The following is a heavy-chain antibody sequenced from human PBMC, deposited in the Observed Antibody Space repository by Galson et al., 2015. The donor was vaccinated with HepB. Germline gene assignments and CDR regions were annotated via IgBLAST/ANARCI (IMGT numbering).Heavy chain of an antibody. CDR3: ARPYITLFDRGAFDI. Sequence: SETLSLTCTVSGGSIRSYYWSWIRQPPGKGLGWIGNIYFSGSTNYNPSLKSRLTISVDTSMNQFSLKLSSVTAADTAVYYCARPYITLFDRGAFDIWGQGTMVTVSS. D-gene: IGHD3-9*01. V-gene: IGHV4-59*08. J-gene: IGHJ3*02. CDR1: GGSIRSYY. CDR2: IYFSGST.